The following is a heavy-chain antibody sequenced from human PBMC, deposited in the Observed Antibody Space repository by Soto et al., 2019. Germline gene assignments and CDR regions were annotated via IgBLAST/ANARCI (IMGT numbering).Heavy chain of an antibody. J-gene: IGHJ4*02. CDR1: GGSISSSSYY. CDR3: ARLTPEWELLPFDY. Sequence: QLQLQESGPGLVKPSETLSLTCTVSGGSISSSSYYWGWIRQPPGKGLEWIGSIYYSGSTYYNPSLKSRVTISVDTSKNQFSLKLSSVTAADTAVYYCARLTPEWELLPFDYWGQGTLVTVSS. CDR2: IYYSGST. V-gene: IGHV4-39*01. D-gene: IGHD1-26*01.